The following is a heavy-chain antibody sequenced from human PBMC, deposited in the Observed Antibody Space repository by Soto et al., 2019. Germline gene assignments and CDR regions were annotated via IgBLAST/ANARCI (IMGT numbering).Heavy chain of an antibody. Sequence: GASVKVSCKGSGYTFTSFGINWVRQARGQGLEWLGWISAYSGDTNYAQKYQGRVTLTTDTSTSTAYMELRNLTSDDTAVYYCARDRPTDYYDNSGFPRWGHGTLVTVSS. CDR3: ARDRPTDYYDNSGFPR. D-gene: IGHD3-22*01. CDR2: ISAYSGDT. V-gene: IGHV1-18*01. J-gene: IGHJ4*03. CDR1: GYTFTSFG.